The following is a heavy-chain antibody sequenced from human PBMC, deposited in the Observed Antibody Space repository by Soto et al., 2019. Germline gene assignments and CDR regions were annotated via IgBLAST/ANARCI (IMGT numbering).Heavy chain of an antibody. J-gene: IGHJ4*01. V-gene: IGHV4-31*03. CDR1: GGSITSDSYY. D-gene: IGHD3-22*01. CDR3: ASRYGRSGYYYFDY. Sequence: PSETLSLTCTVPGGSITSDSYYWSWIRQYPGKGLEWIGYIYYTGSTYYNPSLKSRVGISVDTSENQFFLSLSSVTAADTAVYYCASRYGRSGYYYFDYWGQGTLVTVSS. CDR2: IYYTGST.